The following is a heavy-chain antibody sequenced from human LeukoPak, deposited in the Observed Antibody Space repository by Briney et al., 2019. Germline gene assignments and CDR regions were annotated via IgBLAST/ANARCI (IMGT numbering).Heavy chain of an antibody. D-gene: IGHD1-26*01. V-gene: IGHV3-7*03. CDR3: AARSSGNPYF. CDR2: IKQDGSEK. Sequence: GGSLRLSCTSSGLTLSNYWMIWVRQAPGKGLQWVAKIKQDGSEKYYVDSVKGRFTISRDNAENSLYLQMNSLRVEDTAVYYCAARSSGNPYFWGQGTLVTVSS. J-gene: IGHJ4*02. CDR1: GLTLSNYW.